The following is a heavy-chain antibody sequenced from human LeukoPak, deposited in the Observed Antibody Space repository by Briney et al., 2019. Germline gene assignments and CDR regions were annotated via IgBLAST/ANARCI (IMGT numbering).Heavy chain of an antibody. CDR2: ISSSSSYI. CDR3: ASASAAIGGV. CDR1: GFTFSSYS. D-gene: IGHD2-2*01. V-gene: IGHV3-21*04. Sequence: GGSLRLSCAASGFTFSSYSMNWVRQAPGKGLEWVSSISSSSSYIYYADSVKGRFTISRDNSKNTLYLQMNSLRAEDTAVYYCASASAAIGGVWGKGTTVTVSS. J-gene: IGHJ6*04.